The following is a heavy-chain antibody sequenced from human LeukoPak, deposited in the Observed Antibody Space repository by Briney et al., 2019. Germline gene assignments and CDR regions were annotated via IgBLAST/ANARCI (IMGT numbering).Heavy chain of an antibody. V-gene: IGHV3-30*18. CDR1: GLTFSSYG. D-gene: IGHD2-21*02. CDR2: ISYDGSNK. Sequence: GGSLRLSCAASGLTFSSYGMHWVRQAPGKGLEWVAVISYDGSNKYYADSVKGRFTISRDNSKNTLYLQMNSLRAEDTAVYYCAKVQEGYCGGDCYSLDYWGQGTLVTVSS. CDR3: AKVQEGYCGGDCYSLDY. J-gene: IGHJ4*02.